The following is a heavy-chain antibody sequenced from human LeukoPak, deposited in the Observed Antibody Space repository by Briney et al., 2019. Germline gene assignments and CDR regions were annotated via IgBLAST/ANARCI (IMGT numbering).Heavy chain of an antibody. J-gene: IGHJ4*02. CDR2: ISYDGSNK. Sequence: GGSLRLSCAASGFTFSSYAMPWVRQAPGKGLEWVAVISYDGSNKYYADSVKGRFTISRDNSKNTLYLQMNSLRAEDTAVYYCARDGRGNWGSPFDYWGQGTLVTVSS. V-gene: IGHV3-30-3*01. CDR3: ARDGRGNWGSPFDY. CDR1: GFTFSSYA. D-gene: IGHD3-16*01.